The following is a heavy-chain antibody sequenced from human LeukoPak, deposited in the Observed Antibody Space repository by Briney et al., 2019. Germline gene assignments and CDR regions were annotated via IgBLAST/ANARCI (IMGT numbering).Heavy chain of an antibody. J-gene: IGHJ5*02. D-gene: IGHD3-16*01. CDR1: GFTFSSYA. CDR3: MGYNWFDP. V-gene: IGHV3-23*01. Sequence: GGSLRLSCAASGFTFSSYAMSWVRQAPGKGLEWVSAISGSGGSTYYADSVKGRFTISRDNSKNTLYLQMNSLRIEGTAVYYCMGYNWFDPWGQGTLVTVSS. CDR2: ISGSGGST.